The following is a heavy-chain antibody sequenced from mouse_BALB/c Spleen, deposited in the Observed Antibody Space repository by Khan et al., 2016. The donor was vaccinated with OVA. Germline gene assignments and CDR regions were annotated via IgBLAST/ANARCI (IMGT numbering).Heavy chain of an antibody. CDR1: GYTFTDYY. J-gene: IGHJ1*01. V-gene: IGHV1-26*01. CDR2: INPNNGDP. CDR3: ARGLFDV. Sequence: EVQLQQSGPELVKPGASVKMSCKASGYTFTDYYMKWMKQSHGKSLEWIGDINPNNGDPFYNQKFKGQATLTLDKSSNTAYMHLNSLTSEDSAVYYCARGLFDVWGAGTTVTVSS.